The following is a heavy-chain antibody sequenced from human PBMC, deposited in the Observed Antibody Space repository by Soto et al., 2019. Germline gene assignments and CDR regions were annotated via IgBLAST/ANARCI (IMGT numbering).Heavy chain of an antibody. V-gene: IGHV3-48*03. CDR2: ISSSGSTI. CDR3: ARLGDSSGYLLLGFDH. CDR1: GFTFSSYE. J-gene: IGHJ5*02. D-gene: IGHD3-22*01. Sequence: GGSLRLSCAASGFTFSSYEMNWVRQAPGKGLEWVSYISSSGSTIYYADSVKGRFTISRDNAKNSLYLQMNSLRAEDTAVYYCARLGDSSGYLLLGFDHWGQGTLVTVSS.